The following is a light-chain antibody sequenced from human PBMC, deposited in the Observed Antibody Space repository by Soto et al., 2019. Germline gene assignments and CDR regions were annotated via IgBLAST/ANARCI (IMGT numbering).Light chain of an antibody. CDR1: QSVSSSY. V-gene: IGKV3-20*01. CDR3: HQYGSSQFT. CDR2: GAS. Sequence: EIVLTQSPGTLSLSPGERATLSCRAGQSVSSSYLAWYQQKPGQAPRLLIYGASNRATGIPDRFSGSGSGTDFTLTISRLEPEDFAVYYCHQYGSSQFTFGPGTKVDIK. J-gene: IGKJ3*01.